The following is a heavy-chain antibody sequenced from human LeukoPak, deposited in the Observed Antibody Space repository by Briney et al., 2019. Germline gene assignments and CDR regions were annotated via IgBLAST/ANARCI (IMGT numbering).Heavy chain of an antibody. J-gene: IGHJ4*02. CDR3: ARGIYCGGECYSTYYFDY. CDR2: VSSSSSTI. CDR1: GFTSSSYS. V-gene: IGHV3-48*02. D-gene: IGHD2-21*01. Sequence: GGSLRLSCAASGFTSSSYSMNWVRQSPGKGLEWISYVSSSSSTIYYADSVKGRFTISRDNAKNSLYLQMNSLRDEDTAVYYCARGIYCGGECYSTYYFDYWGQGTLVTVSS.